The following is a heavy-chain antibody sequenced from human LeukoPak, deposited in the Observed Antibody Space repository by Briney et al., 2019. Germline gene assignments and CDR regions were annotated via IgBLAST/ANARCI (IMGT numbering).Heavy chain of an antibody. Sequence: PGGSLRLSCAASGFTFSRYSMNWVRQAPGKGLEWVSYISGSSSTIYYADSVKGRFTISRDNAKNSLYLQMNSLRDEDTVVYYCARGAGRGGYYFDYWGQGTLVSVSS. CDR1: GFTFSRYS. CDR2: ISGSSSTI. D-gene: IGHD6-13*01. CDR3: ARGAGRGGYYFDY. J-gene: IGHJ4*02. V-gene: IGHV3-48*02.